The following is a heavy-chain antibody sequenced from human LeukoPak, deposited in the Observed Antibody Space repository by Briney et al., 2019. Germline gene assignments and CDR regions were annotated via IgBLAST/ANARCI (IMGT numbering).Heavy chain of an antibody. CDR3: ATSGPYYYDSSGYYHY. J-gene: IGHJ4*02. D-gene: IGHD3-22*01. CDR1: GYTFTSYD. CDR2: MNPNSGNT. Sequence: ASVKVSCKASGYTFTSYDINWVRQATGQGLEWMGWMNPNSGNTGYAQKFQGRGTMTRTTSISTAYMELSSLRSEDTAVYYCATSGPYYYDSSGYYHYWGQGTLVTVSS. V-gene: IGHV1-8*01.